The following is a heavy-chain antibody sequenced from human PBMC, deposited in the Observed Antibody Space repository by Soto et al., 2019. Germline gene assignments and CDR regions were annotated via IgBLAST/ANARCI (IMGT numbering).Heavy chain of an antibody. Sequence: GASVKVSCKAFGYTFTGYYMHWVRQAPGQGLEWMGWINPNSGGTNYAQKFQGWVTMTRDTSISTAYMELSRLRSDDTAVYYCARTQAVGYYYGMDVWGQGTTVTVSS. CDR3: ARTQAVGYYYGMDV. CDR1: GYTFTGYY. V-gene: IGHV1-2*04. CDR2: INPNSGGT. D-gene: IGHD6-19*01. J-gene: IGHJ6*02.